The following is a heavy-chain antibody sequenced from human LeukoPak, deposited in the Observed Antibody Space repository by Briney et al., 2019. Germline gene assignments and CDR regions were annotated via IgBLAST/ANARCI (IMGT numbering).Heavy chain of an antibody. V-gene: IGHV1-18*04. J-gene: IGHJ4*02. D-gene: IGHD5-12*01. CDR1: GYTFTSYG. Sequence: ASVKLSFKASGYTFTSYGISWVRQAPGQGLEWMGWISAYNGNTNYAQKLQGRVTMTTDTSTSTAYMELRSLRSDDTAVYYCAGVEVDIVATITFDYWGQGTLVTVSS. CDR3: AGVEVDIVATITFDY. CDR2: ISAYNGNT.